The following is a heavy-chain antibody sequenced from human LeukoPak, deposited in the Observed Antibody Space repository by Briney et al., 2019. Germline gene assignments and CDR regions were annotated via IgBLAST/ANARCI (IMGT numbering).Heavy chain of an antibody. J-gene: IGHJ4*02. V-gene: IGHV3-20*04. CDR1: GFTFDDYG. CDR3: ARGYSSSWSYYFDY. CDR2: INWNGGST. D-gene: IGHD6-13*01. Sequence: GGSLRLSCAASGFTFDDYGMSWVRHAPGKGLEWVSGINWNGGSTGYADSVKGRFTISRDNAKNSLYLQMNSLRAEDTALYYCARGYSSSWSYYFDYWGQGTLVTVSS.